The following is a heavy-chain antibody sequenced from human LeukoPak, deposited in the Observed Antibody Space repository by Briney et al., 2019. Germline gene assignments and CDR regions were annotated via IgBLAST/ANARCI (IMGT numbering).Heavy chain of an antibody. D-gene: IGHD2-15*01. V-gene: IGHV4-38-2*02. CDR3: TRETIRFCSDTDCLQGEF. CDR2: IHRSRHT. J-gene: IGHJ4*02. Sequence: PSETLSLTCDVSAYSICSVYYWGWARQSPGKGLGWIANIHRSRHTYYNPSIKSRVIIPGDMSKNQTSLKLTSVTAADTAVYHCTRETIRFCSDTDCLQGEFWGQGALVTVSS. CDR1: AYSICSVYY.